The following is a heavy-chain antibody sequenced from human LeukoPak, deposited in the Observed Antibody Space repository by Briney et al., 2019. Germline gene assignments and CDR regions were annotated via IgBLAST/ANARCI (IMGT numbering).Heavy chain of an antibody. CDR2: IYYSGST. Sequence: SETLSLTCTVSGGSISSSSSYWGWIRQPPGKGLEWIGSIYYSGSTYYNPSLKSRVTISVDTSKNQFSLKLSSVTAADTAVYYCARHRNEAGYSSSWFIDYWGQGTLVTVSS. J-gene: IGHJ4*02. V-gene: IGHV4-39*01. D-gene: IGHD6-13*01. CDR1: GGSISSSSSY. CDR3: ARHRNEAGYSSSWFIDY.